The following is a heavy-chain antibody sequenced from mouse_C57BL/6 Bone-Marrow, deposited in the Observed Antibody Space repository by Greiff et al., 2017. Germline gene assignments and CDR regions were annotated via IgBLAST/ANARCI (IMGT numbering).Heavy chain of an antibody. Sequence: QLQLKQSGAELARPGASVKLSCKASGYTFTSSGISWVKQRTGQGLEWIGEIYPRSGNTYYNEKFKGKATLTADKSSSTAYMELRSLTSEDSAVYFCPLLRYPWYFDVWGTGTTVTVSS. CDR1: GYTFTSSG. J-gene: IGHJ1*03. D-gene: IGHD1-1*01. V-gene: IGHV1-81*01. CDR3: PLLRYPWYFDV. CDR2: IYPRSGNT.